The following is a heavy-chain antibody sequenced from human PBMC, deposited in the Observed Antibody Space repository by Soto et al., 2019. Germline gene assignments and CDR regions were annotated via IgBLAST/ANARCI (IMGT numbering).Heavy chain of an antibody. CDR1: GGSISSSNW. CDR2: SYHSGTT. J-gene: IGHJ4*02. CDR3: AIPATSDFDY. Sequence: QVQLQESGPGLVKPSGTLSVTCAVSGGSISSSNWWTWVRQPPGKGLEWIGESYHSGTTNYTPSLQSRVVISGARSRNHLSLTLSSVTAADTAVYYCAIPATSDFDYWGQGILVTVSS. D-gene: IGHD4-4*01. V-gene: IGHV4-4*02.